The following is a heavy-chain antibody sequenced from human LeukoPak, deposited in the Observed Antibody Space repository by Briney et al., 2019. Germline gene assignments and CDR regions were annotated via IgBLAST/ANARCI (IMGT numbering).Heavy chain of an antibody. J-gene: IGHJ4*02. CDR1: GGSISSYY. CDR2: IYTSGST. V-gene: IGHV4-4*07. D-gene: IGHD3-22*01. CDR3: ARDRANYYDSSGYYFDY. Sequence: SETLSLTCTVSGGSISSYYWSWIRQPAGKGLEWIGRIYTSGSTNYNPSLKSRVTMSVDTSKNQFSLKLSSVTAADTAVYYCARDRANYYDSSGYYFDYWGQGTLVTVSS.